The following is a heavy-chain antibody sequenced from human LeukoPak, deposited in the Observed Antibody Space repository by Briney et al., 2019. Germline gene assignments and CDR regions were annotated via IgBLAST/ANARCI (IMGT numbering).Heavy chain of an antibody. J-gene: IGHJ4*02. CDR1: GFTFSSYG. D-gene: IGHD3-10*02. V-gene: IGHV3-30*02. CDR3: AREDVRKLDC. Sequence: GGSLRLSCTSSGFTFSSYGMHWGRQAPGKGLEWVTLIRFDGTNQYYADSVKGRFAISRDNSENTVYLQMNSLIAEDTAVYYCAREDVRKLDCWGQGTLVTVSS. CDR2: IRFDGTNQ.